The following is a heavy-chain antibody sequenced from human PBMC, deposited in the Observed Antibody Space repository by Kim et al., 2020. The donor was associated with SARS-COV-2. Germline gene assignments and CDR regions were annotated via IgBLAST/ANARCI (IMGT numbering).Heavy chain of an antibody. CDR2: IKSKIDGGTT. J-gene: IGHJ3*02. V-gene: IGHV3-15*01. CDR1: RFTFSNAW. CDR3: TTFPVRGLSAFDI. Sequence: GGSLRLSCAGSRFTFSNAWLSWVRQAPGKGLEWVGHIKSKIDGGTTDYAAPVKGRFTISRDDSKNTLYLQMSSLQTEDTAVYYCTTFPVRGLSAFDIWGQGTMVTGSS. D-gene: IGHD6-19*01.